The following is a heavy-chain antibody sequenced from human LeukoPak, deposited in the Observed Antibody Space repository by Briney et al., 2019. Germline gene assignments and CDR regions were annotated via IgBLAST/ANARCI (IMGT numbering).Heavy chain of an antibody. CDR3: AKGRYNFGYSFDY. CDR2: ISASGGNT. Sequence: SGGSLRLSCAASGFTFNSYTMTWVRQAPGKGLEWVSSISASGGNTHYADSVKGRSTISRDNFKNTLYLQMNSLRAEDTAVYYCAKGRYNFGYSFDYWGQGTLVTVSS. V-gene: IGHV3-23*01. D-gene: IGHD5-18*01. CDR1: GFTFNSYT. J-gene: IGHJ4*02.